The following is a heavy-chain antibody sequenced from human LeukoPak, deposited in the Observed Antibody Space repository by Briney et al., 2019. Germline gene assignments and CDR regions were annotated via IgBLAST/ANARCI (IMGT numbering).Heavy chain of an antibody. CDR3: ARLVPVGPTVFDY. CDR1: GDSISSYY. D-gene: IGHD1-26*01. CDR2: IYYSGST. V-gene: IGHV4-59*08. J-gene: IGHJ4*02. Sequence: SETLSLTCTVSGDSISSYYWSWIRQPPGKGLEWIGYIYYSGSTNYNPSLKSRVTISIDTSKKHFSLKLSSVTAADTAVYYCARLVPVGPTVFDYWGQGTLVTVSS.